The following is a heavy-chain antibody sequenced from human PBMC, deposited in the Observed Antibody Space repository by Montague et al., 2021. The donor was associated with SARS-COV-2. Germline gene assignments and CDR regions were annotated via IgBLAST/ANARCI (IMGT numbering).Heavy chain of an antibody. V-gene: IGHV4-39*01. CDR2: IYNSGTT. Sequence: SETLSLTCTVSGGSISSSNYYWGWIRQPPGKGLEWIGSIYNSGTTYYNPSLQSRVTISVDTSKKQFSLKLSSVTAADTAVYYCARETYTSGWFQQIDYWGQGTLVTVSS. CDR3: ARETYTSGWFQQIDY. J-gene: IGHJ4*02. CDR1: GGSISSSNYY. D-gene: IGHD6-19*01.